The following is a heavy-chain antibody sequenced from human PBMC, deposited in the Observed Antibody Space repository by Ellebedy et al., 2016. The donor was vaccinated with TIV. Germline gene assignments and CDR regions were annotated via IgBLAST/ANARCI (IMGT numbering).Heavy chain of an antibody. D-gene: IGHD1-1*01. CDR3: ARRPSGNDWVYFDN. V-gene: IGHV3-66*04. CDR1: GLSLSNNY. Sequence: GESLKISCVASGLSLSNNYMSWVRRAPGKGLEWVSVIYAGGSTYYADSVKGRFTTSRNDSKNTLFLQLSSLGAEYTGVYYWARRPSGNDWVYFDNWGQGTLVTVSS. J-gene: IGHJ4*02. CDR2: IYAGGST.